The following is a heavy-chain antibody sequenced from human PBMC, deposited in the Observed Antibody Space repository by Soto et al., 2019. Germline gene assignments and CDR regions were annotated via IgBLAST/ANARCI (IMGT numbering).Heavy chain of an antibody. CDR3: AKVIYSHYVGGYYYYYGMDV. CDR1: GFTFSSYG. D-gene: IGHD4-4*01. V-gene: IGHV3-30*18. CDR2: ISYDGSNK. J-gene: IGHJ6*02. Sequence: PGGSLRLSCAASGFTFSSYGMHWVRQAPGKGLEWVAVISYDGSNKYYADSVKGRFTISRDNSKNTLYLQMNSLRAEDTAVYYCAKVIYSHYVGGYYYYYGMDVWGQGTTVTVSS.